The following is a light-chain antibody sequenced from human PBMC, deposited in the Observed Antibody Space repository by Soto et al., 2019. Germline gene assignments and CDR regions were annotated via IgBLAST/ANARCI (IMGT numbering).Light chain of an antibody. CDR2: GAS. V-gene: IGKV3-20*01. J-gene: IGKJ1*01. CDR3: QQYGTSPRT. CDR1: QTLSSSY. Sequence: EIVLTQSPGTLSLSPGEGATLSCRASQTLSSSYIAWYQQKPGQAPRLLIYGASTRATGIPDRFSGSGTGTDFTLTISRLEPEDFAVYYCQQYGTSPRTFGQGTKVDIK.